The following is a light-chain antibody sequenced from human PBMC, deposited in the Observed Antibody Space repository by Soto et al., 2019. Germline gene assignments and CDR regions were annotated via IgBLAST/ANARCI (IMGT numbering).Light chain of an antibody. J-gene: IGLJ1*01. CDR2: EVT. Sequence: QSALTQPASVSGSPGQSFTISCTGTSGDIGSYNRVSWYQQHPGKAPKLIIYEVTDRPSGVSNRFSGSKSGNTASLTISGLQAEDEAEYYCSSYTNINTRACVFGTGTKLTV. V-gene: IGLV2-14*01. CDR3: SSYTNINTRACV. CDR1: SGDIGSYNR.